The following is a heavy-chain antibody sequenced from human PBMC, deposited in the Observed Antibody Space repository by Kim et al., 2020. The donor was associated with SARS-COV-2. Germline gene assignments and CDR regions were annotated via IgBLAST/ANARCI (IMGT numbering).Heavy chain of an antibody. CDR1: GFTFNFNT. CDR2: ISSDGSDK. CDR3: ATLEYYFDY. J-gene: IGHJ4*02. Sequence: GGSLRLSCAASGFTFNFNTIHWVRQAPGRGLEWGALISSDGSDKYYADSVKGRFTISRDNSKNTLYLQMNSLRTEDTGVYYCATLEYYFDYWGQGTLVTVSS. D-gene: IGHD3-3*01. V-gene: IGHV3-30*04.